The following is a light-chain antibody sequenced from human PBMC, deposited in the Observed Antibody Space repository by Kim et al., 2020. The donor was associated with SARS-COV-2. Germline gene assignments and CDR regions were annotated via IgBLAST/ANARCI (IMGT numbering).Light chain of an antibody. CDR2: DAS. Sequence: EIVLTQSPGTLSLSPGERATLSCGASQSVSFHLAWYQQKPGQAPSLLIYDASNRATGIPARFSGRGSGTDFTLTISSLEPEDFAVYYCQQRSDWPITFGQGTRLEIK. V-gene: IGKV3-11*01. CDR1: QSVSFH. J-gene: IGKJ5*01. CDR3: QQRSDWPIT.